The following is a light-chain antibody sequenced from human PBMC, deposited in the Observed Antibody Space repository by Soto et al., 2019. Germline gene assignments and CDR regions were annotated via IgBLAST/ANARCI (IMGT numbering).Light chain of an antibody. V-gene: IGKV1-39*01. J-gene: IGKJ1*01. CDR3: QQSYRFPKT. CDR2: AAS. Sequence: DFEMTEYPRSLSASFGYILTLTFRASQTVTSYLNWYQQKPGKAPKLLIYAASTLQSGVPSRFSGSGSGTEFTLTIISLQPEEFATYYCQQSYRFPKTFGRGTKVDIK. CDR1: QTVTSY.